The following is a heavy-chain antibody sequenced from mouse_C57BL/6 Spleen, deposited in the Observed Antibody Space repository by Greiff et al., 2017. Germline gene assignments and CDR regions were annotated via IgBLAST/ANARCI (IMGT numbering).Heavy chain of an antibody. D-gene: IGHD1-1*01. CDR2: ISDGGSYT. CDR1: GFTFSSYA. CDR3: ARSPYYGSSYDAMDY. V-gene: IGHV5-4*01. Sequence: EVQLQESGGGLVKPGGSLKLSCAASGFTFSSYAMSWVRQTPEKRLEWVATISDGGSYTYYPDNVKGRFTISRDNAKNNLYLQMSHLKSEDTAMYYCARSPYYGSSYDAMDYWGQGTSVTVSS. J-gene: IGHJ4*01.